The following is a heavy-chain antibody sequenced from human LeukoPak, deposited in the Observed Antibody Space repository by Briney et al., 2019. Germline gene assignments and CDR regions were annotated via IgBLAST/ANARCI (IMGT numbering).Heavy chain of an antibody. CDR3: AMPSIQLRTTGYYYYCMAG. D-gene: IGHD5-18*01. J-gene: IGHJ6*01. CDR2: IIPIFGTA. Sequence: SVKVSCTASVGTFSSNAISWVRQAPGQGLEWMGGIIPIFGTANYAQKFQGRVTITADESTSTAYTELSSLRSEDTGVYYCAMPSIQLRTTGYYYYCMAGWRKG. V-gene: IGHV1-69*01. CDR1: VGTFSSNA.